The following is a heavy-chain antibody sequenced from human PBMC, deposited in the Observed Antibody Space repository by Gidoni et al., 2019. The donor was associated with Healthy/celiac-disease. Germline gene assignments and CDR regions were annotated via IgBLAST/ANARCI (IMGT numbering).Heavy chain of an antibody. V-gene: IGHV4-39*01. J-gene: IGHJ4*02. CDR3: ATPEDSGSPR. Sequence: QLQLQESGPGLAKPSEPLSLTCPVPGCSISSSSYYWGWIRQPPGKGLVWIGSINYSGSTYYNPSLKSRVTISVDTSKNQFSLKLSSVTAADTAVYYCATPEDSGSPRWGQGTLVTVSS. D-gene: IGHD1-26*01. CDR2: INYSGST. CDR1: GCSISSSSYY.